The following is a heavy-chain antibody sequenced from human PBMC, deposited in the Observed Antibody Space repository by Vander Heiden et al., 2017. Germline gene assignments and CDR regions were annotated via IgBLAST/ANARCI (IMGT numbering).Heavy chain of an antibody. D-gene: IGHD3-3*01. CDR3: ARARLGEFDY. CDR1: GFTFSSNS. J-gene: IGHJ4*02. V-gene: IGHV3-21*01. CDR2: ISSSSSYI. Sequence: EVQLVESGGGLVKPGGSLRLSCAASGFTFSSNSMNGVRQAPGKGLEWVSSISSSSSYIYYADSVKGRFTISRDNAKNSLYLQMNSLRAEDTAVYYCARARLGEFDYWGQGTLVTVSS.